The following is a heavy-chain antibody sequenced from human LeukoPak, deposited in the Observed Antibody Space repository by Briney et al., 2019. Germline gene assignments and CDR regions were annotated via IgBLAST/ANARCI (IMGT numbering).Heavy chain of an antibody. D-gene: IGHD5-18*01. CDR3: ATGGLRGYSYGYRFGY. Sequence: PSETLSLTCAVYGGSFSGYYWSWIRQPPGKGLEWIGEINHSGSTNYNPSLESRVTISVDTSKNQFSLKLSSVTAADTAVYYCATGGLRGYSYGYRFGYWGQGTLVTVSS. J-gene: IGHJ4*02. CDR1: GGSFSGYY. CDR2: INHSGST. V-gene: IGHV4-34*01.